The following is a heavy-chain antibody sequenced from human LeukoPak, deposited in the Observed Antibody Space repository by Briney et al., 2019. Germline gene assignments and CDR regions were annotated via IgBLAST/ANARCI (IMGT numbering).Heavy chain of an antibody. CDR2: INHRGSC. D-gene: IGHD2-15*01. Sequence: PSETLSLTCAVYGESFSAYFWNWIRQAPGKPLEYIGEINHRGSCHYNPSLKTRVTLAVDTSKNQFSLRLPSVTAADTAVYFCARGSSFDGYCSAGACDAGYYDSWGQGTPVTVSS. CDR3: ARGSSFDGYCSAGACDAGYYDS. J-gene: IGHJ4*02. CDR1: GESFSAYF. V-gene: IGHV4-34*01.